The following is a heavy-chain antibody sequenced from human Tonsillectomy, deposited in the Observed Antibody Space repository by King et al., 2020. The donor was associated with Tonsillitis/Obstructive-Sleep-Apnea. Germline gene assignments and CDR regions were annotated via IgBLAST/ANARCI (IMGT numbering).Heavy chain of an antibody. CDR3: TRCSEYSSSTRWFDP. CDR2: IRSKAYGGTR. J-gene: IGHJ5*02. V-gene: IGHV3-49*04. CDR1: GFTFGDYA. Sequence: QLVQSGGGLVQPGRSLRLSCTASGFTFGDYAMSWVRQAPGKGLEWVGFIRSKAYGGTREYAASVKGRFTISRDDSKSIAYLQMNSLKTEDTAVYYCTRCSEYSSSTRWFDPWGQGTLVTVSS. D-gene: IGHD6-6*01.